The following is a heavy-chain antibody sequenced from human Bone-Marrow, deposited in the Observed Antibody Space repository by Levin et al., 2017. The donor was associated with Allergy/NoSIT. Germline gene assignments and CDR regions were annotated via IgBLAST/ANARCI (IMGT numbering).Heavy chain of an antibody. D-gene: IGHD6-25*01. Sequence: GESLKISCAASGFTFSDYYMTWIRQAPGKGLEWVSYISGSGGLTKYADSVEGRITLSRDNAETSLYLQMTSLRDDDTAIYYCARVMAAACYGLAIWGQGTMVTVSS. CDR2: ISGSGGLT. J-gene: IGHJ3*02. V-gene: IGHV3-11*05. CDR1: GFTFSDYY. CDR3: ARVMAAACYGLAI.